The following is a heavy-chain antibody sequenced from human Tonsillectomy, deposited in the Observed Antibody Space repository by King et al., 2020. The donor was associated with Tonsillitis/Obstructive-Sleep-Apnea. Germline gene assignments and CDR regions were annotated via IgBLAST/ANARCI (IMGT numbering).Heavy chain of an antibody. CDR1: SASISSYS. CDR3: ARAPVATTVDY. CDR2: IYNSGST. D-gene: IGHD5-12*01. V-gene: IGHV4-59*01. Sequence: VQLQESGPGLVKPSETLSLTCTVSSASISSYSWSWIRQPPGKELEWIGYIYNSGSTNYNPSLKSRVTISVDTSKNQFSLKLRSVTTMDTAVYYCARAPVATTVDYWGQGTLVTVSS. J-gene: IGHJ4*02.